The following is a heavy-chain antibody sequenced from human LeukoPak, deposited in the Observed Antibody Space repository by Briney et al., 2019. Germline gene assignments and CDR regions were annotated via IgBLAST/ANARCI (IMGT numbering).Heavy chain of an antibody. CDR2: ISGSGGST. Sequence: GGSLRLSCAASGFTFSSYAMSWVRQAPGKGLEWVSAISGSGGSTYYADSVKGRFTISRDNAKNSLYLQMNSLRAGDTAVYYCARDSFRGSYSDYWGQGTLVTVSS. V-gene: IGHV3-23*01. CDR3: ARDSFRGSYSDY. D-gene: IGHD1-26*01. J-gene: IGHJ4*02. CDR1: GFTFSSYA.